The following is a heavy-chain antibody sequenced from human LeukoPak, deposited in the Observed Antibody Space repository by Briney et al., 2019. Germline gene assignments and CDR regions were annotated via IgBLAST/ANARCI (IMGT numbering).Heavy chain of an antibody. CDR1: GFTFSSYG. J-gene: IGHJ3*02. V-gene: IGHV3-30*02. Sequence: PGGSLRLSCAASGFTFSSYGMHWVRQAPGKGLEWVAFIRYDGSNKYYADSVKGRFTISRDNPKNTLYLQMNSLRAEDTAVYYCAKDLTYYYDRSGYGDAFDIWGQGTMVTVSS. CDR2: IRYDGSNK. D-gene: IGHD3-22*01. CDR3: AKDLTYYYDRSGYGDAFDI.